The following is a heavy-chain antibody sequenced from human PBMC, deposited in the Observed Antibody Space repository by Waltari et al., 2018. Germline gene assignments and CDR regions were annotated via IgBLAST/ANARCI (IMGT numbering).Heavy chain of an antibody. Sequence: EVQLVESGGGLLQPGGSLRLSCSASGFTVSSNYMSWVRQAPGKGLEWVSVIYSGGSTYYADSVKGRFTISRDNSKNTLYLQMNSLRAEDTAVYYCARDRYGDYGLDYWGQGTLVTVSS. CDR2: IYSGGST. CDR1: GFTVSSNY. J-gene: IGHJ4*02. D-gene: IGHD4-17*01. CDR3: ARDRYGDYGLDY. V-gene: IGHV3-53*01.